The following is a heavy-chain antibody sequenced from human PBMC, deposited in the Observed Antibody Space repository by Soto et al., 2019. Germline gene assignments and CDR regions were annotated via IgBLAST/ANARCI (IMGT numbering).Heavy chain of an antibody. D-gene: IGHD3-3*01. CDR3: AIGLDFWSGYSRADS. V-gene: IGHV1-8*01. CDR1: GYTFTNYD. J-gene: IGHJ4*02. CDR2: MSPNSGRT. Sequence: QVQLVQSGPEVKKPGASMRVSCKTSGYTFTNYDIHWVRQATGQGLEWIGWMSPNSGRTGFAQRFQDRFNMASNPSISTAYLHLASLTSEDTAVYYCAIGLDFWSGYSRADSWGQGTLVTVSS.